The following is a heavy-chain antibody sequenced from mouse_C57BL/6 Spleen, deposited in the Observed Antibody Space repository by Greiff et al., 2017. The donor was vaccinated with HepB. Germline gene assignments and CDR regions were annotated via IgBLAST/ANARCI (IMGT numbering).Heavy chain of an antibody. Sequence: EVQLQQSGPVLVKPGASVKMSCKASGYTFPDYYMNWVKQSHGKSLEWIGVINPYNGGTSYNQKFKGKATLTVDKSSSTAYMELNSLTSEDSAVYYCAPIYYDYDVDWYFDVWGTGTTVTVSS. CDR2: INPYNGGT. J-gene: IGHJ1*03. CDR1: GYTFPDYY. CDR3: APIYYDYDVDWYFDV. V-gene: IGHV1-19*01. D-gene: IGHD2-4*01.